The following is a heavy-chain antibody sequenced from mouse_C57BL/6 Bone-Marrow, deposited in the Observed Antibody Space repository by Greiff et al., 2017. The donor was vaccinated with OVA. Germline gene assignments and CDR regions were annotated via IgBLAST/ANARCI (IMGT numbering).Heavy chain of an antibody. CDR3: ARDRGGSSLYWYAMDY. V-gene: IGHV3-1*01. Sequence: VQLQQSGPGMVKPSQSLSLTCTVTGYSITSGYDWHWIRHFPGNKLEWMGYISYSGSTNYNPSLKSRISITHDTSKNHFFLKLNSVTTEDTATYYCARDRGGSSLYWYAMDYWGQGTSVTVSS. D-gene: IGHD1-1*01. CDR1: GYSITSGYD. J-gene: IGHJ4*01. CDR2: ISYSGST.